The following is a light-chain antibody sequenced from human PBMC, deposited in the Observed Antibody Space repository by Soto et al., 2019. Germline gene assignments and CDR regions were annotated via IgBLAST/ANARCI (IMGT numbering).Light chain of an antibody. CDR1: RSVSSSY. CDR3: QQYGSSPTWT. Sequence: EIVLTQSPGTLSLSPGERATISCRASRSVSSSYLAWYQQKPGQAPRLLIYGASSRATGIPDRFSGSGSGTDFTLTISRLEPEDFAVYYCQQYGSSPTWTFGQGTKVDIK. J-gene: IGKJ1*01. CDR2: GAS. V-gene: IGKV3-20*01.